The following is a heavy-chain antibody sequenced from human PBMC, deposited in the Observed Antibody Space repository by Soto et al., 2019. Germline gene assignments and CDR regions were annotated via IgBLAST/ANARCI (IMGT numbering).Heavy chain of an antibody. CDR3: ARAQGNYYDGSSVTLFSGNYFDY. V-gene: IGHV4-61*01. D-gene: IGHD3-22*01. J-gene: IGHJ4*01. CDR2: IFYTGST. Sequence: QVQLQESGPGLVKPSETLSLTCTVSGGSVSSGSYYWSWIRQPPGEGLEWIGYIFYTGSTNYNPSCKSRVTLSVDTSKIQFSLNLSSVTAADTAVYYCARAQGNYYDGSSVTLFSGNYFDYWRQATLVTVSS. CDR1: GGSVSSGSYY.